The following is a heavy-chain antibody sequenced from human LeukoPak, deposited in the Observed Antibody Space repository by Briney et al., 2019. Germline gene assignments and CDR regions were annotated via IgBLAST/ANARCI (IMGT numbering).Heavy chain of an antibody. Sequence: ASVKVCCKASGYTFTGYYMHWVRQAPGQGLEWMGWINPNSGGTNYAQKFQGRGTITRDTSNSTAYMELSRLRSDDTAVYYCARGYLDGGYWGQGTLVTVSS. CDR3: ARGYLDGGY. J-gene: IGHJ4*02. CDR2: INPNSGGT. D-gene: IGHD2-2*02. V-gene: IGHV1-2*02. CDR1: GYTFTGYY.